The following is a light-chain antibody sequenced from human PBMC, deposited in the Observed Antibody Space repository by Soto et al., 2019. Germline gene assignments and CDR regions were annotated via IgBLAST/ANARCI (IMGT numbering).Light chain of an antibody. J-gene: IGKJ1*01. V-gene: IGKV3-15*01. CDR2: GAS. CDR3: QQYNNWPFPSWT. CDR1: QSVSSN. Sequence: EIVMTQSPATLSVSRGERATLSCRASQSVSSNLAWYQQKPGQAPRLLIYGASTRATGIPARFSGSGSGTEFTLTISSLQSEDFAAYYCQQYNNWPFPSWTFGQGTKVEIK.